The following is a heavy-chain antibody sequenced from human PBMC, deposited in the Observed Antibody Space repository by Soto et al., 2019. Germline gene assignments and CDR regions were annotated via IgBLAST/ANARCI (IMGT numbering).Heavy chain of an antibody. J-gene: IGHJ3*02. D-gene: IGHD6-19*01. CDR1: GFTFSSYA. V-gene: IGHV3-30-3*01. Sequence: QVQLVESGGGVVQPGRSLRLSCAASGFTFSSYAMHWVRQAPGKGLEWVAVISYDGSNKYYADSVKGRLTISRDNSKNTLYLQMNSLRAEDTAVYYCARATSGCYKDAFDIWGQGTMVTVSS. CDR3: ARATSGCYKDAFDI. CDR2: ISYDGSNK.